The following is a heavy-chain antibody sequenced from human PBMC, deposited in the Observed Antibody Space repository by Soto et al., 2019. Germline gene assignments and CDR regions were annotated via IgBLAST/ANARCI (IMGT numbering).Heavy chain of an antibody. D-gene: IGHD2-21*02. CDR1: GFSFSSYS. V-gene: IGHV3-23*01. CDR2: ISDGGVST. Sequence: GGSLRLSGAASGFSFSSYSISWVRQAPGKGLEWVSSISDGGVSTNYADSVRGRFTIARDRSKNTLYLHRISLRAEDTAVYYCAKPYGRADCALDFCGQGALVTVSS. CDR3: AKPYGRADCALDF. J-gene: IGHJ4*02.